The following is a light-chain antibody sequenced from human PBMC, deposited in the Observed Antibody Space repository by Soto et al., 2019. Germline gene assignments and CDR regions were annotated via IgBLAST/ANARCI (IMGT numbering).Light chain of an antibody. Sequence: EMVLTQSPGTLSLSPGERATLSCRASQSFTSNYIAWYQQKPGQAPRLLIYGASSRATGIPDRFSGSGSGTDFSLTISRLAPEDFAVYYCHQYGTSQTFGQGTKVEVK. V-gene: IGKV3-20*01. CDR2: GAS. CDR1: QSFTSNY. CDR3: HQYGTSQT. J-gene: IGKJ1*01.